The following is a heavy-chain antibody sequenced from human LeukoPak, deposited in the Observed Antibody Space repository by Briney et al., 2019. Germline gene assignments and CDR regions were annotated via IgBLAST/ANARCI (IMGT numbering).Heavy chain of an antibody. CDR2: IGSDNKP. CDR1: GFTFSAYA. Sequence: PGGSLRLSCEASGFTFSAYAMTWVRQAPGKGLEWVSSIGSDNKPHYSESVKGRFAISRDNSKSMLFLQMNSLSAEDTALYYCARDLHYYVSMDFWGQGTTVTVSS. V-gene: IGHV3-23*01. D-gene: IGHD3-10*02. CDR3: ARDLHYYVSMDF. J-gene: IGHJ6*02.